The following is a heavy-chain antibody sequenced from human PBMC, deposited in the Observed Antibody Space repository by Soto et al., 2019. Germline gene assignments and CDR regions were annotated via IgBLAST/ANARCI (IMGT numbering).Heavy chain of an antibody. CDR2: TYYRSKWYN. D-gene: IGHD6-19*01. J-gene: IGHJ6*02. CDR1: GDSVSSNSAA. V-gene: IGHV6-1*01. Sequence: SQTLSLTCAISGDSVSSNSAAWNWIRQSPSRGLEWLGRTYYRSKWYNDYAVSVKSRITINPDTSKNQFSLQLNSVTPEDTAVYYCARGRVAGTGLAAWGYYYYGMDVWGQGTTVTVSS. CDR3: ARGRVAGTGLAAWGYYYYGMDV.